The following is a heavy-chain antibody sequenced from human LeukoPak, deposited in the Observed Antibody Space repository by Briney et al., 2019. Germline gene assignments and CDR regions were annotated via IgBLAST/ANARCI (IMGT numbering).Heavy chain of an antibody. CDR1: GGSISRGDYY. V-gene: IGHV4-30-4*08. CDR2: IYYSGST. J-gene: IGHJ4*02. D-gene: IGHD6-6*01. Sequence: SQTLSLTCTVSGGSISRGDYYWSWILQPPGKGLEWIGYIYYSGSTYYNSSLKSRGTISVDTSKNQFSLKLSSVTDADTAVYYCARGNEYSTSSVHNWGQGTLVTVSS. CDR3: ARGNEYSTSSVHN.